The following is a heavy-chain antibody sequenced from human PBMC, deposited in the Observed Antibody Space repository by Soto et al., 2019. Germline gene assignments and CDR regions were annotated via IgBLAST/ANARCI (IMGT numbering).Heavy chain of an antibody. CDR3: ARYDFWSGSSYGMDV. Sequence: PGGSLRLSCAASGFTFSSYEMNWVRQAPGKGLEWVSYISSSGSTIYYADSVKGRFTISRDNAKNSLYLQMNSLRAEDTAVYYCARYDFWSGSSYGMDVWGQGTTVTVSS. D-gene: IGHD3-3*01. CDR2: ISSSGSTI. J-gene: IGHJ6*02. V-gene: IGHV3-48*03. CDR1: GFTFSSYE.